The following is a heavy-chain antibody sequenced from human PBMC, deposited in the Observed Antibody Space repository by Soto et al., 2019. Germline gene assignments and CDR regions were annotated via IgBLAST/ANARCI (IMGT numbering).Heavy chain of an antibody. D-gene: IGHD5-18*01. Sequence: ASVKVSCKASGGTFSSYAISWVRQAPGQGLEWMGGIIPIFGTANYAQKFQGRVTITADESTSTAYMELSSLRSEDTAVYYCARAVGAAMANYYYYGMDVWGQGTTVTVSS. J-gene: IGHJ6*02. V-gene: IGHV1-69*13. CDR1: GGTFSSYA. CDR3: ARAVGAAMANYYYYGMDV. CDR2: IIPIFGTA.